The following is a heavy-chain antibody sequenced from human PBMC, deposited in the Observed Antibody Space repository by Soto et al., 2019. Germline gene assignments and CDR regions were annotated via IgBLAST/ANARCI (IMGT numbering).Heavy chain of an antibody. CDR3: AKSIVATTHYYYYYGMDV. V-gene: IGHV3-30*18. J-gene: IGHJ6*02. CDR1: GFTFSSYG. CDR2: ISYDGSNK. Sequence: SLRLSCAASGFTFSSYGMHWVRQAPGKGLEWVAVISYDGSNKYYADSVKGRFTISRDNSKNTLYLQMNSLRAEDTAVYYCAKSIVATTHYYYYYGMDVWGQGTTVTVSS. D-gene: IGHD5-12*01.